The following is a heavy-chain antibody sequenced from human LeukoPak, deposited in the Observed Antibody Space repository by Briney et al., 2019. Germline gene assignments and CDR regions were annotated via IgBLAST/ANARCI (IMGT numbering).Heavy chain of an antibody. V-gene: IGHV4-59*01. CDR3: ATYDFWSGYFDY. J-gene: IGHJ4*02. Sequence: SETLSLTCAVYGGSFSGYYWSWIRQPPGKGLEWIGYIYYSGSTNYNPSLKSRVTISVDTSKNQFSLKLSSVTAADTAVYYCATYDFWSGYFDYWGQGTLVTVSS. CDR2: IYYSGST. CDR1: GGSFSGYY. D-gene: IGHD3-3*01.